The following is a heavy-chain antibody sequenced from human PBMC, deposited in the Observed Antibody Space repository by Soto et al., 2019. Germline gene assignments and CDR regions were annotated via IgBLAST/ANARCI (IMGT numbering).Heavy chain of an antibody. CDR1: GFTFSSYA. J-gene: IGHJ6*02. Sequence: GGSLRLSCSASGFTFSSYAMHWVRQAPGKGLEYVSAISSNGGSTYYADSVKGRFTISRDNSKNTLYLQMSSLRAEDTAVYYCVKGAYIVVVPASRFSYHTTHGGDVWGQGTTVTVSS. D-gene: IGHD2-2*01. CDR3: VKGAYIVVVPASRFSYHTTHGGDV. CDR2: ISSNGGST. V-gene: IGHV3-64D*08.